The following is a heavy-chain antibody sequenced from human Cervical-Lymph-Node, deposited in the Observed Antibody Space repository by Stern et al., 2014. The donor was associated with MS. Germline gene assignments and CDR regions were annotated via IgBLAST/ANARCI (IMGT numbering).Heavy chain of an antibody. Sequence: VQLVQSGAEVKKPGASGNVSCKTSGYTFTYYAISWIRQAPGQGLEWEGWISPYNGNTNFVQKLQGRVAMTTDTSTSTAYMELRSLRSDDTAVYYCARDDDYTRRAIDYWGQGTLVTVSS. CDR3: ARDDDYTRRAIDY. D-gene: IGHD4-11*01. J-gene: IGHJ4*02. CDR1: GYTFTYYA. CDR2: ISPYNGNT. V-gene: IGHV1-18*01.